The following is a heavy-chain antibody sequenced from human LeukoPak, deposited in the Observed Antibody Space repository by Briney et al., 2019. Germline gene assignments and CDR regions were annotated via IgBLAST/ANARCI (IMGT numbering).Heavy chain of an antibody. J-gene: IGHJ4*02. CDR1: GYSFTSYW. V-gene: IGHV5-51*01. D-gene: IGHD3-9*01. CDR2: IYPGDSDT. Sequence: GESLKISCQGSGYSFTSYWIGWVRQMPGKGLEWMGIIYPGDSDTRYSPSFQGQVTISADKSISTAYLQWSSLKASDTAKYYCARHPNRYFDWLSEFDYWGQGTLVTVSS. CDR3: ARHPNRYFDWLSEFDY.